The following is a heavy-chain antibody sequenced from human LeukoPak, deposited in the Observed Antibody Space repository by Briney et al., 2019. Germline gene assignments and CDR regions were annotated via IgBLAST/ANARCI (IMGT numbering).Heavy chain of an antibody. D-gene: IGHD6-25*01. CDR1: GYSFSNYY. Sequence: ASVTVSFTASGYSFSNYYMHWVRQAPGQGLEWMGWINPNSGGTNYGQKFQGRVTMTRDTSISTAYMDLSRLTSDDTAVYYCARAGIAAAGKFYFDYWGQGTLVTVS. CDR3: ARAGIAAAGKFYFDY. J-gene: IGHJ4*02. V-gene: IGHV1-2*02. CDR2: INPNSGGT.